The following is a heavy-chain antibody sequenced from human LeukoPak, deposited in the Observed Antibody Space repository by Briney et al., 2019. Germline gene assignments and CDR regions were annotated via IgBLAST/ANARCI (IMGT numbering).Heavy chain of an antibody. CDR2: IYPGDSDT. J-gene: IGHJ3*02. CDR1: GYSFTSYW. V-gene: IGHV5-51*01. D-gene: IGHD3-16*02. CDR3: ARTGGYYDYVWGGYRFDAFDI. Sequence: GESLKISCKGSGYSFTSYWIGWVRQMPGKGLEWMGIIYPGDSDTRYSPSFQGQVTISADKSISTAYLQWSGLKASDTAMYYCARTGGYYDYVWGGYRFDAFDIWGQGTMVTVSS.